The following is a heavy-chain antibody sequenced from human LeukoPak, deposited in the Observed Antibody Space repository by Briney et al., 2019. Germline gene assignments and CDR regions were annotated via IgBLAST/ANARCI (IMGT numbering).Heavy chain of an antibody. CDR2: ISAYNGNT. CDR3: ARGGPTFWSGYSDYYMDV. V-gene: IGHV1-18*01. J-gene: IGHJ6*03. D-gene: IGHD3-3*01. Sequence: ASVKVSCKASGYTFTSYGISWVRQAPGQGLEWMGWISAYNGNTNYAQKLQGRVTMTTDTSTSTAYMELRSLRSDDTAVYYCARGGPTFWSGYSDYYMDVWGKGTTVTVSS. CDR1: GYTFTSYG.